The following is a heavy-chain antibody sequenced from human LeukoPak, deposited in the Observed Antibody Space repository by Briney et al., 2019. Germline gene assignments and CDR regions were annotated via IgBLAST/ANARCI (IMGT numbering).Heavy chain of an antibody. V-gene: IGHV1-18*01. CDR1: GYTFTSYG. CDR3: ARIGRIVVVPAAKRGWEASAY. Sequence: ASVKVSCKASGYTFTSYGISWVRQAPGQGLEWMGWISTYNGNTNYAQKLQGRVTLTTDTSTSTAYMELRSLRSDDTAVYYCARIGRIVVVPAAKRGWEASAYWGQGTLVTVSS. D-gene: IGHD2-2*01. J-gene: IGHJ4*02. CDR2: ISTYNGNT.